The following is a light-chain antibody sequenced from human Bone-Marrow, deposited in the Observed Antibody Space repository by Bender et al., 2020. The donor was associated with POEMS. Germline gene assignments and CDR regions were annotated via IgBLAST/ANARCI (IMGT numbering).Light chain of an antibody. V-gene: IGLV3-1*01. J-gene: IGLJ2*01. CDR1: DLGDKY. Sequence: SYEVTQPPSVSVSPGQTASITCSGDDLGDKYVAWYQHKPGQSPVLVIYQDTKRPSGIPERFSGSHSGNTATLTISGTQAMDEADYYCQAWDTYSVIFGGGTKLTVL. CDR2: QDT. CDR3: QAWDTYSVI.